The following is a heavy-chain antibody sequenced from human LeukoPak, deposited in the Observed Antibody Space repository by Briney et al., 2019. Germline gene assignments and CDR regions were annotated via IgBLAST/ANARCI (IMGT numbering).Heavy chain of an antibody. CDR1: GFTFSSYA. CDR2: ISSNGGST. V-gene: IGHV3-64*01. J-gene: IGHJ4*02. CDR3: ARTSGSFYFDY. D-gene: IGHD1-26*01. Sequence: GGSPRLSCAASGFTFSSYAMHWVRQAPGKGLEYVSAISSNGGSTYYANSVKGRFTISRDNSKNTLYLQMGSLRAEDMAVYYCARTSGSFYFDYWGQGTLVTVSS.